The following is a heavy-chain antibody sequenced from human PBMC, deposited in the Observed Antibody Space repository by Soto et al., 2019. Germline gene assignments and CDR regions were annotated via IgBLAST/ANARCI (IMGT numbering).Heavy chain of an antibody. D-gene: IGHD5-12*01. Sequence: SQTLSLTCAISGDSVSSNTASWNWVRQSPSRGLEWLGRTYSRSKWYNDYAVSVKSRIIINPDTSKNQFSLQLNSVTPEDTAVYYCAKGDNLGPKTGYAFDPWGQGILVTVSS. CDR3: AKGDNLGPKTGYAFDP. CDR2: TYSRSKWYN. J-gene: IGHJ5*02. V-gene: IGHV6-1*01. CDR1: GDSVSSNTAS.